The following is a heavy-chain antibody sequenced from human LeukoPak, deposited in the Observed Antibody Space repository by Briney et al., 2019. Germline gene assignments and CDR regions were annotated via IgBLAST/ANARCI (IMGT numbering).Heavy chain of an antibody. CDR3: ASLLRGILPFFDY. Sequence: PGGSLRLSCAASGLTFSTYSMNWVRQAPGKGLEWVSYISSHSRAIYYADSVKGRFTISRDNAKNSLFLQMDSLRAEDTAVYYCASLLRGILPFFDYWGQGTLVTVSS. V-gene: IGHV3-48*01. J-gene: IGHJ4*02. CDR1: GLTFSTYS. CDR2: ISSHSRAI.